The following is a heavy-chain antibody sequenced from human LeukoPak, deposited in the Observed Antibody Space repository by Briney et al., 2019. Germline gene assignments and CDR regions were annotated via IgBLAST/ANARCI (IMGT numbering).Heavy chain of an antibody. CDR3: ANLDGPGSYFDN. V-gene: IGHV4-59*02. CDR2: IYSRGNT. CDR1: GGSVSRSY. D-gene: IGHD3-10*01. Sequence: SETLSLTCTVSGGSVSRSYWSWIRQPPGKGLEWVGYIYSRGNTNYNPSLKSRVTISLDTSKNQFSLRLTSETAADTAVYYCANLDGPGSYFDNWRRAALVAVSS. J-gene: IGHJ4*02.